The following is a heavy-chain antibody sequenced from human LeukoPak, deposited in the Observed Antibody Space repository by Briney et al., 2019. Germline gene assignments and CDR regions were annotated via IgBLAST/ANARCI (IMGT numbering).Heavy chain of an antibody. CDR1: GFTFSSYA. V-gene: IGHV3-23*01. D-gene: IGHD3-22*01. Sequence: GGSLRLSRAASGFTFSSYAMSWVRQAPGKGLEWVSAISGSGGSTYYADSVKGRFTISRDNSKNTLYLQMNSLRAEDTAVYYCAKATIYDSSGYFHRGAFDIWGQGTMVTVSS. J-gene: IGHJ3*02. CDR2: ISGSGGST. CDR3: AKATIYDSSGYFHRGAFDI.